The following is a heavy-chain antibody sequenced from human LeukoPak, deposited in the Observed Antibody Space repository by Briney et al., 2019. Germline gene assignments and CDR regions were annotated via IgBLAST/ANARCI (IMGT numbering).Heavy chain of an antibody. CDR3: ARGRYCSSTSCFSYYYGMDV. J-gene: IGHJ6*02. D-gene: IGHD2-2*01. V-gene: IGHV4-4*02. CDR2: ISHNGST. Sequence: PSETLSLTCAVSGGSISRARWWNWVRQPPGKGLEWIGGISHNGSTNYNPSLKSRVTISVDTSKNQFSLKLSSVTAADTAVYYCARGRYCSSTSCFSYYYGMDVWGQGTTVTVSS. CDR1: GGSISRARW.